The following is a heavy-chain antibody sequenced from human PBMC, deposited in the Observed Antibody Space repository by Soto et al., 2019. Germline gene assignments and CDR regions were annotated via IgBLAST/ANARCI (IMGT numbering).Heavy chain of an antibody. CDR1: GVSLTSGNW. CDR2: IFHDGTA. V-gene: IGHV4-4*02. D-gene: IGHD3-10*01. J-gene: IGHJ4*02. Sequence: SETLSLTCAVSGVSLTSGNWWTWVRQSPQRGLEYIGEIFHDGTANYYPSFERRVAMSVDTPRNQFSLKLTSVTAADTAVYFCARLVYDTRLNYMYFDFWGPGTLVTVSS. CDR3: ARLVYDTRLNYMYFDF.